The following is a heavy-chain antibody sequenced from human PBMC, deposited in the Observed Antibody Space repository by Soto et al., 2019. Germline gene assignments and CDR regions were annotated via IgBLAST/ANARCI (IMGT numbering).Heavy chain of an antibody. CDR1: GGSISSSNW. Sequence: QVQLQESGPGLVKPSGTLSLTCAVSGGSISSSNWWSWVRQPPGKGLEWIGEIYHSGSTNYNPSLQIPVTISVDKSKNQFSLKLSSVTAAGTAVYYGARVISAMAPFDYWGQGTLVTVSS. CDR2: IYHSGST. D-gene: IGHD5-18*01. V-gene: IGHV4-4*02. J-gene: IGHJ4*02. CDR3: ARVISAMAPFDY.